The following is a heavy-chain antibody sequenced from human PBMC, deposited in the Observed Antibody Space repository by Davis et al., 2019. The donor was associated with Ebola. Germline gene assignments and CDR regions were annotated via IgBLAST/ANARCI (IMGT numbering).Heavy chain of an antibody. CDR3: ARKPTFFDY. V-gene: IGHV3-7*03. Sequence: GESLKISCAASGFTFSNYWMSWVRQAPGQGLEWVANIKQDGSEKYYVDSVKGRFTISRDNAKNSLYLQMNSLRAEDTAVYYCARKPTFFDYWGQGTRVTVSS. CDR2: IKQDGSEK. J-gene: IGHJ4*02. D-gene: IGHD3-16*01. CDR1: GFTFSNYW.